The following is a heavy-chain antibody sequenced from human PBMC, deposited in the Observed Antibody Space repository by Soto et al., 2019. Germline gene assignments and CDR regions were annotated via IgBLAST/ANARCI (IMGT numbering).Heavy chain of an antibody. Sequence: QVQLVQSGAEVKKPGASVKVACKASGYSFNSYYMHWVRQAPGQGPGWMGVINPSGASTSYAQKFQGRVTMTRDTSTSTVYMELSSLRSEDTALYYCASDYNAYQRQHVFDIWGQGTLVTVSS. V-gene: IGHV1-46*02. CDR1: GYSFNSYY. J-gene: IGHJ3*02. CDR2: INPSGAST. D-gene: IGHD3-10*01. CDR3: ASDYNAYQRQHVFDI.